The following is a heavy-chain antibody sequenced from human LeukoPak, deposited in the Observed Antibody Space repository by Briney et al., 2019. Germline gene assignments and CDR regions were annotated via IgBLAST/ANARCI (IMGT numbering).Heavy chain of an antibody. D-gene: IGHD3-10*01. J-gene: IGHJ4*02. CDR2: INPSGGST. V-gene: IGHV1-46*01. CDR1: GYTFTSYY. CDR3: ARVEMVQGFGESTWWGNFDY. Sequence: ASVKVSCKASGYTFTSYYMHWVRQAPGQGLEWMGIINPSGGSTSYAQKLQGRVTMTTDTSTSTAYMELRSLRSDDTAVYYCARVEMVQGFGESTWWGNFDYWGQGTLVTVSS.